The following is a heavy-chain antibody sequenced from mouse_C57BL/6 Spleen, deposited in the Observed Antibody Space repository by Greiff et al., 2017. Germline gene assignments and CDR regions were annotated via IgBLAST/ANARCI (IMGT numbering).Heavy chain of an antibody. CDR3: AREQAWFAY. CDR2: IWSGGST. Sequence: QVQLQQSGPGLVQPSQSLSITCTASGFSLTSYGVHWVRQSPGKGLEWLGVIWSGGSTDYNAAFISRLSISKDNSKSQVFFKMNSLQADDTAIYYCAREQAWFAYWGQGTLVTVSA. J-gene: IGHJ3*01. CDR1: GFSLTSYG. V-gene: IGHV2-2*01.